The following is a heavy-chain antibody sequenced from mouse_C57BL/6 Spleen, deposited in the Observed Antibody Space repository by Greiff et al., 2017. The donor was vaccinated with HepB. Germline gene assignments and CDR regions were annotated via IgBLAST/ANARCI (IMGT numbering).Heavy chain of an antibody. D-gene: IGHD1-1*01. CDR2: IHPNSGST. CDR3: ARGEDYYGSRGYFDV. CDR1: GYTFTSYW. Sequence: VQLQQSGAELVKPGASVKLSCKASGYTFTSYWMHWVRRRPGQGLEWIGMIHPNSGSTNYNEKFKRKATLTVDNSSSPAYMQLSSLTSEDSAVYYCARGEDYYGSRGYFDVWGTGTTVTVSS. V-gene: IGHV1-64*01. J-gene: IGHJ1*03.